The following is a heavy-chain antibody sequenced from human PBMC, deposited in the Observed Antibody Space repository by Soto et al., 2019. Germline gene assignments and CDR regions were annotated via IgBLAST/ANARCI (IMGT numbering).Heavy chain of an antibody. CDR1: GFTFSSYA. V-gene: IGHV3-23*01. D-gene: IGHD5-18*01. J-gene: IGHJ4*02. CDR2: ISGSGGST. CDR3: AKDSVDTAMVTRGVFWDY. Sequence: EVQLLESGGSLVQPGGSLRLSCAASGFTFSSYALSWVRQAPGKGLEWVSAISGSGGSTYYADSVKGRFTISRDNSKNTLYLQMNSLRAEDTAVYYCAKDSVDTAMVTRGVFWDYWGQGTLVTVSS.